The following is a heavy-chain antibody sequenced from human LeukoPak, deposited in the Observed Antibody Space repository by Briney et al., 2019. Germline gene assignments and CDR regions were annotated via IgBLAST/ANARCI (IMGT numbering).Heavy chain of an antibody. D-gene: IGHD3-10*01. CDR2: IYYSGST. V-gene: IGHV4-59*01. CDR3: ARDFRAGSYYQRFDY. CDR1: GGSISSYY. Sequence: SETLSLTCTVSGGSISSYYWSWIRQPPGKGLEWIGYIYYSGSTNYNPSLKSRVTISVDTSKNQFSLKLSSVTAADTAMYYCARDFRAGSYYQRFDYWGQGTLVTVSS. J-gene: IGHJ4*02.